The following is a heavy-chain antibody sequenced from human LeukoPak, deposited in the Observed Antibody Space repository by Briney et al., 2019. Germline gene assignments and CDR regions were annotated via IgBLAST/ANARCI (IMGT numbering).Heavy chain of an antibody. CDR1: GYTFTSYY. V-gene: IGHV1-46*01. D-gene: IGHD2-2*01. Sequence: ASVKVSCKASGYTFTSYYMHWVRQAPGQGLEWMGIINPSGGSTSYAQKFRGRVTMTRDTSTSTVYMELSSLRSEDTAVYYCARGRYCSSTSCYLSDPWGQGTLVTVSS. CDR2: INPSGGST. CDR3: ARGRYCSSTSCYLSDP. J-gene: IGHJ5*02.